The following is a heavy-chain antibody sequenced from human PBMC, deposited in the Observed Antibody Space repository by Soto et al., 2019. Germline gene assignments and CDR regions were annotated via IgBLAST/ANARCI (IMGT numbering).Heavy chain of an antibody. Sequence: GSLRLSCAASGFAFSSYWMHWVRQAPGKGLVWVSRINSDGSSTSYADSVKGRFTISRDNAKNTLYLQMNSLRAEDTAVYYCARDWSTYYYGMDVWGQGTTVTVSS. CDR3: ARDWSTYYYGMDV. D-gene: IGHD4-17*01. CDR1: GFAFSSYW. V-gene: IGHV3-74*01. CDR2: INSDGSST. J-gene: IGHJ6*02.